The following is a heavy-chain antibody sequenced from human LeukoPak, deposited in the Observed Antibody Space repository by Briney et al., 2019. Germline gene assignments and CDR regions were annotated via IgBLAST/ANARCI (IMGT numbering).Heavy chain of an antibody. CDR3: ASQVWGVVPSNIDYYYYYMDV. CDR1: GASISSSTYY. D-gene: IGHD2-2*01. J-gene: IGHJ6*03. V-gene: IGHV4-39*01. Sequence: SETLSVTCTVSGASISSSTYYWGWVRQPPGKGLEWIGSLHYSGSTFYNPSLKSRVTISVDTSKNQFPLRLSSVTAADTAVFYCASQVWGVVPSNIDYYYYYMDVWGKGTTVTVSS. CDR2: LHYSGST.